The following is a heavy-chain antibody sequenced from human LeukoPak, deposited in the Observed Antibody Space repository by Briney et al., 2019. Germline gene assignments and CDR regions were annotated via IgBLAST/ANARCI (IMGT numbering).Heavy chain of an antibody. CDR2: IYYSGST. CDR3: ARDNRITIFGVEKTNWFDR. V-gene: IGHV4-59*01. CDR1: GGSLSSYY. D-gene: IGHD3-3*01. J-gene: IGHJ5*02. Sequence: SETLSLTCTVSGGSLSSYYWSWLRQPPGKGLEWIGYIYYSGSTNYNPSLTSRDTISVDTSKNQFSLKLSSVTAADTAVYYCARDNRITIFGVEKTNWFDRWGQGTLVTVSS.